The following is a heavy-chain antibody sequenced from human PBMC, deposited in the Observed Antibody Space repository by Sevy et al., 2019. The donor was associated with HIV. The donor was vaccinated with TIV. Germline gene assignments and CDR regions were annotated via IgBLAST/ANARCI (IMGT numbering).Heavy chain of an antibody. CDR1: GFTFSTYG. D-gene: IGHD2-2*01. CDR3: AKVLHIVEIPAAIDYYYGMDV. V-gene: IGHV3-30*02. J-gene: IGHJ6*02. CDR2: IRFDGSIK. Sequence: GGSLRLSCAASGFTFSTYGMHWVHQAPGKGLEWVAFIRFDGSIKYYRDSVKGRLTISRDNSKNTLYLQMNSLRAEDTAVYFCAKVLHIVEIPAAIDYYYGMDVWGQGTTVTVSS.